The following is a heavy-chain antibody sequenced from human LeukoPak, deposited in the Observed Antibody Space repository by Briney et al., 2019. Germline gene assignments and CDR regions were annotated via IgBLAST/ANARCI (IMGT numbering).Heavy chain of an antibody. CDR1: GFSFISYT. Sequence: GGSLRLSCAASGFSFISYTLHWVRQAPGKGLEGVSAINGVGSSTFYADSVQGRFTISRDNSRNTLYLEMKSLRADDTAVYYCAKDFSPFGYFDYWGQGTQVTVSS. CDR2: INGVGSST. CDR3: AKDFSPFGYFDY. J-gene: IGHJ4*02. V-gene: IGHV3-23*01. D-gene: IGHD3-16*01.